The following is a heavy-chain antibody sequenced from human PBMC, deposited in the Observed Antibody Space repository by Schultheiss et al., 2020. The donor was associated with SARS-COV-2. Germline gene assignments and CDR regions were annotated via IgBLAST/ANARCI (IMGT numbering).Heavy chain of an antibody. Sequence: ASVKVSCKASGYTFTSYYMHWVRQAPGQGLEWMGIINPSGGSTSYAQKFQGRVTMTRDTSTSTVYMELSSLRSEDTAVYYCARDREGDAFTVYFDYWGQGTLFTVSS. V-gene: IGHV1-46*01. CDR1: GYTFTSYY. CDR3: ARDREGDAFTVYFDY. D-gene: IGHD4-11*01. CDR2: INPSGGST. J-gene: IGHJ4*02.